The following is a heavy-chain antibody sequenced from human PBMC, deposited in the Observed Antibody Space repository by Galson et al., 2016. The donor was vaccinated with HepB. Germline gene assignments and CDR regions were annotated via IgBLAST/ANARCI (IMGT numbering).Heavy chain of an antibody. V-gene: IGHV1-18*01. CDR1: GYTFTTYG. CDR3: ARDPRKIRYQLLEIYYYYYAMDV. D-gene: IGHD2-2*01. CDR2: ISASNGYT. J-gene: IGHJ6*02. Sequence: SVKVSCKASGYTFTTYGISWVRQAPGQGLEWLGWISASNGYTYYAQKLQGRVPMTTDTSTSTAYMALRSLRSDDTAVYYCARDPRKIRYQLLEIYYYYYAMDVWGQGTTVTVSS.